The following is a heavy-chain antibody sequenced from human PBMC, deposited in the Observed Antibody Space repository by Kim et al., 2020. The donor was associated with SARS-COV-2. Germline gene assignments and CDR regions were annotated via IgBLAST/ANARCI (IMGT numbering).Heavy chain of an antibody. J-gene: IGHJ4*02. CDR1: GGSISTYF. CDR2: ISYSGST. Sequence: SETLSLTCTVSGGSISTYFWSWIRQPPGKGLEWIGYISYSGSTSYNPSLKSRVTISVDTSKNQFSLKLSSVTAADTAVYYCAIEGIWSHFDSWGQGTLVT. D-gene: IGHD2-15*01. V-gene: IGHV4-59*13. CDR3: AIEGIWSHFDS.